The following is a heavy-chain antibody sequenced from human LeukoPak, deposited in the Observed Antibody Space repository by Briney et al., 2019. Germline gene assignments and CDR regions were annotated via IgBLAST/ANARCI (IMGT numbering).Heavy chain of an antibody. D-gene: IGHD6-6*01. CDR2: MSSDGSNN. CDR1: GFTFSTYA. Sequence: GGSLRLSCAASGFTFSTYAMHWVRQAPGKGLEWVAVMSSDGSNNYYADSVKGRFTISRDNSKNTLYLQMNSLRAEDTAVYYCAKTFFEYSTSSLGYFDYWGQGTLVTVSS. V-gene: IGHV3-30*04. J-gene: IGHJ4*02. CDR3: AKTFFEYSTSSLGYFDY.